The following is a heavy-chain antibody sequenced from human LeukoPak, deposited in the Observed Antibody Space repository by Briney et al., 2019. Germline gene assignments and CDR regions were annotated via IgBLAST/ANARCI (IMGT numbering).Heavy chain of an antibody. Sequence: GESLKISCKGSGYSFTSYWIGWVRQMPGKGLEWMGITYPGDSDTRYSPSFQGQVTILADKSISTAYLQWSSLKASDTAMYYCARGEDSGWSRGGAFDIWGQGTMVTVSS. D-gene: IGHD6-19*01. CDR3: ARGEDSGWSRGGAFDI. CDR1: GYSFTSYW. J-gene: IGHJ3*02. V-gene: IGHV5-51*01. CDR2: TYPGDSDT.